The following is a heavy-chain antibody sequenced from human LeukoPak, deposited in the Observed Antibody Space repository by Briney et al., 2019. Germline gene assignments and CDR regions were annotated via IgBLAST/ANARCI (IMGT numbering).Heavy chain of an antibody. J-gene: IGHJ4*02. Sequence: GGSLRLSCAASGFTFSSYAMHWVRQAPGKGLEWVAVISYDGSNKYYADSVKGRFTISRDSSKNTLYLQMNSLRAEDTAVYYCARDLAAAGTTDYWGQGTLVTVSS. CDR1: GFTFSSYA. CDR2: ISYDGSNK. D-gene: IGHD6-13*01. CDR3: ARDLAAAGTTDY. V-gene: IGHV3-30*04.